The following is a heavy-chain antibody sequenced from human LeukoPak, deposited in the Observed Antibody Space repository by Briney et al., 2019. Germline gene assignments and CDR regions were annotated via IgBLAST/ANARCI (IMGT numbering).Heavy chain of an antibody. Sequence: SETLSLTCTVSGGSISSGGYYWSWIRQHPGKGLEWIGYIYYSGSTYYNPSLKSRVTISVDTSKNQFSLKLSSVTAADSAVYYCARGPYYYDSSGYASWGQGTLVTVSP. J-gene: IGHJ5*02. CDR1: GGSISSGGYY. D-gene: IGHD3-22*01. CDR2: IYYSGST. V-gene: IGHV4-31*03. CDR3: ARGPYYYDSSGYAS.